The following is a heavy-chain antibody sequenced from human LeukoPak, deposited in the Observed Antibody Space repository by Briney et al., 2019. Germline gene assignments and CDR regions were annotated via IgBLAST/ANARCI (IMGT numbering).Heavy chain of an antibody. CDR3: ARDRSGYSYGYINWFDP. J-gene: IGHJ5*02. CDR1: GGSISSGDYY. D-gene: IGHD5-18*01. V-gene: IGHV4-30-4*01. Sequence: SQTLSLTCTVSGGSISSGDYYWSWIRQPPGKGLEWIGYIYYSGSLYYNPSLKSRVTISVDTSKNQFSLKLSSVTAADTAVYYCARDRSGYSYGYINWFDPWGQGTLVTVSS. CDR2: IYYSGSL.